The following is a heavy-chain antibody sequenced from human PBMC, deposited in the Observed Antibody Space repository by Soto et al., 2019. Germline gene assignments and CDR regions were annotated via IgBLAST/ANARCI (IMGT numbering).Heavy chain of an antibody. J-gene: IGHJ6*02. Sequence: GGSLRLSCAASGFTFSSYGMHWVRQAPGKGLEWVAVISYDGSNKYYADSVKGRFTISRDNSKNTLYLQMNSLRAEDTAVYYCAKVIYGDGMDGSGMDVWGQGTTVTVSS. D-gene: IGHD4-17*01. V-gene: IGHV3-30*18. CDR1: GFTFSSYG. CDR2: ISYDGSNK. CDR3: AKVIYGDGMDGSGMDV.